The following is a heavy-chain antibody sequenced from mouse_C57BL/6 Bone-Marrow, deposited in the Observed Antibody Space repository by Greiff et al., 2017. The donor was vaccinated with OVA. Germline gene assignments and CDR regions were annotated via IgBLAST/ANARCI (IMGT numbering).Heavy chain of an antibody. Sequence: LQQPGAELVKPGASVKLSCKASGYTFTSYWMHWVKQRPGRGLEWIGRIDPNSGGTKYNEKFKSKATFTADTSSNTAYMQLSSLTTEDSAIYYCARNDGYLYYAMDYWGQGTSVTVSS. J-gene: IGHJ4*01. D-gene: IGHD2-3*01. V-gene: IGHV1-62-3*01. CDR3: ARNDGYLYYAMDY. CDR1: GYTFTSYW. CDR2: IDPNSGGT.